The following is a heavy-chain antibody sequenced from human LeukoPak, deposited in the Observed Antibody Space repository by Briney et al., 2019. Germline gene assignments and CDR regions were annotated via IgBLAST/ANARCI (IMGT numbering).Heavy chain of an antibody. CDR2: IDWDDDK. V-gene: IGHV2-70*11. CDR1: GFSLSTSGMC. Sequence: SGPTLVNPTQTLTLTCTFSGFSLSTSGMCVNWIRQPPGKALEWLARIDWDDDKYYNTSLKTRLTISKDTSKNQVVLTMTNMDPVDTATYYCARMQRAAPGRGYYYYTMDVWGQGTTVTVSS. D-gene: IGHD6-13*01. CDR3: ARMQRAAPGRGYYYYTMDV. J-gene: IGHJ6*02.